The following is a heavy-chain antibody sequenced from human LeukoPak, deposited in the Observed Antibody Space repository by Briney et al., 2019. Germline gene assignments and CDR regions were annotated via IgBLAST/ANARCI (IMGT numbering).Heavy chain of an antibody. CDR1: GFTFDDYT. J-gene: IGHJ3*02. Sequence: GGSLRLSCAASGFTFDDYTMHWVRQTPGEGLEWVSGISWNSGIIGYADSVKGRFTISRDNAKNSLSLQMNSLRAEDTAVYYCARGPLYYYDSSGYYYDAFDIWGQGTMVTVSS. CDR3: ARGPLYYYDSSGYYYDAFDI. CDR2: ISWNSGII. V-gene: IGHV3-9*01. D-gene: IGHD3-22*01.